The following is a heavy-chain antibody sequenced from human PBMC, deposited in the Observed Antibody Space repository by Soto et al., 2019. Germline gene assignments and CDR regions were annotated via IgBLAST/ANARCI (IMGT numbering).Heavy chain of an antibody. D-gene: IGHD3-22*01. CDR3: AGIYLWAAGGASCYFYY. V-gene: IGHV3-30*04. CDR1: GFTFSSYA. CDR2: ISYDGSNK. J-gene: IGHJ4*02. Sequence: GGSLRLSCAASGFTFSSYAMHWVRQAPGKGLEWVAVISYDGSNKYYADSVKGRFTISRDNSKNTLYLQMNSLRAEDTAVAYCAGIYLWAAGGASCYFYYWGQGTLVTVSS.